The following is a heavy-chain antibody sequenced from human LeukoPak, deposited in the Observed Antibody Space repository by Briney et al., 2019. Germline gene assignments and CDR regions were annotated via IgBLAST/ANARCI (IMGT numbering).Heavy chain of an antibody. Sequence: SETLSLTCTVSGGSISSYYWSWIRQPPGKGLEWIGYIYYSGSTNYNPSLKSRVTISVDTSKNQFSLKPSSVTAADTAVYYCARDSSWFDPWGQGTLVTVSS. CDR1: GGSISSYY. CDR2: IYYSGST. J-gene: IGHJ5*02. CDR3: ARDSSWFDP. V-gene: IGHV4-59*01.